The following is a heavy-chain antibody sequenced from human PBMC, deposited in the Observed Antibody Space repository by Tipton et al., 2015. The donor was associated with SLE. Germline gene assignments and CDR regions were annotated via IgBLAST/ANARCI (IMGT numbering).Heavy chain of an antibody. CDR1: GFIFSSYS. Sequence: GSLRLSCAASGFIFSSYSMNWVRQAPGKGLEWVSSISSSSSYIYYADSVKGRFTISRDNAKNSLYLQMNSLRAEDTAVYYCARDKDRAMAYFDYWGQGTLVTVSS. CDR3: ARDKDRAMAYFDY. V-gene: IGHV3-21*01. CDR2: ISSSSSYI. D-gene: IGHD5-18*01. J-gene: IGHJ4*02.